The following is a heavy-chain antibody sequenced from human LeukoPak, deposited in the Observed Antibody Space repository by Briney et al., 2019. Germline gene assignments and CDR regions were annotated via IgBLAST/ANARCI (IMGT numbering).Heavy chain of an antibody. CDR1: GGTFSSYA. J-gene: IGHJ4*02. CDR2: IIPIFGIA. Sequence: SVKVSCKASGGTFSSYAISWVRQAPGQGLEWMGRIIPIFGIANYPQKFQGRVTITADKSTSTAYMELSSLRSEDTAVYYCARDPTYYYDSSGDYFDYWGQGTLVTVSS. CDR3: ARDPTYYYDSSGDYFDY. D-gene: IGHD3-22*01. V-gene: IGHV1-69*04.